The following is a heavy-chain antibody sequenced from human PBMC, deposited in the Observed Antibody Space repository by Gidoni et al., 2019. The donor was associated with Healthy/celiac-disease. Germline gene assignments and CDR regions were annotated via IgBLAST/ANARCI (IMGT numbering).Heavy chain of an antibody. J-gene: IGHJ3*02. D-gene: IGHD3-22*01. CDR1: GGSISSYY. CDR3: ARAHYDSQDAFDI. CDR2: IYYSGST. Sequence: QVQLQESGPGLVKPSETLSLTCTVSGGSISSYYWSWIRQPPGKGLEWIGYIYYSGSTNYNPSLKSRVTISVDTSKNQFSLKLSSVTAADTAVYYCARAHYDSQDAFDIWGQGTMVTVSS. V-gene: IGHV4-59*01.